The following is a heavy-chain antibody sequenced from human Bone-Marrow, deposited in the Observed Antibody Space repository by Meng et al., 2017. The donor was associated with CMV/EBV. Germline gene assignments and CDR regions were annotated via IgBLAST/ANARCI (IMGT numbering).Heavy chain of an antibody. CDR3: ARVVGEGGYGGYGY. CDR2: MNPNSGNT. Sequence: ASVKVSCKASGYTFTRYDIMWVRQATGQGLEWMGWMNPNSGNTGYAQKFQGRVTITRNTSISTAYMELSSLRSEDTAVYYCARVVGEGGYGGYGYWGQGTLVTVSS. CDR1: GYTFTRYD. D-gene: IGHD5-12*01. J-gene: IGHJ4*02. V-gene: IGHV1-8*03.